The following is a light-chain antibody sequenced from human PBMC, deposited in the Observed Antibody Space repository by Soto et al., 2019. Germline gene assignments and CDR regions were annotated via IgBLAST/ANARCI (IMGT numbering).Light chain of an antibody. J-gene: IGLJ1*01. CDR1: TSNIGRST. Sequence: QSVLSQPPSACGSPGQRVTVSCSGNTSNIGRSTVSWYQQFPGAAPKLLIYGNTQRPLGVPVRFSGSKSDTSASLAISGLQSEDEADYYCATWNDGVFVFGIGTKVTAL. CDR3: ATWNDGVFV. V-gene: IGLV1-44*01. CDR2: GNT.